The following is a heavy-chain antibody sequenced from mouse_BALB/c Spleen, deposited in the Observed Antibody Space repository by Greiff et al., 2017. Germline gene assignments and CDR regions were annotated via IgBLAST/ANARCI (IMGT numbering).Heavy chain of an antibody. Sequence: EVKVEESGGGLVQPGGSLKLSCAASGFTFSSYTMSWVRQTPEKRLEWVAYISNGGGSTYYPDTVKGRFTISRDNAKNTLYLQMSSLKSEDTAMYYCARRGDYDGYYAMDYWGQGTSVTVSS. CDR2: ISNGGGST. CDR1: GFTFSSYT. J-gene: IGHJ4*01. V-gene: IGHV5-12-2*01. CDR3: ARRGDYDGYYAMDY. D-gene: IGHD2-4*01.